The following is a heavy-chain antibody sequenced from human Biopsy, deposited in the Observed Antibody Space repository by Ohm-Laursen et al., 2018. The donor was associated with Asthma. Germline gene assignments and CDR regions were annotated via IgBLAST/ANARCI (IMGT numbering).Heavy chain of an antibody. CDR3: ARTYYDFLTGQVKDVFGV. CDR1: GYNFISFA. J-gene: IGHJ3*01. V-gene: IGHV1-3*04. CDR2: VNTGNGDT. D-gene: IGHD3-9*01. Sequence: ASVKVSCKASGYNFISFAIHWVRHAPGQRLEWMGWVNTGNGDTKYSQKVQGRVTITRDTSASTAYMELRSLRSEDTATYYCARTYYDFLTGQVKDVFGVWGQGTMVTVSS.